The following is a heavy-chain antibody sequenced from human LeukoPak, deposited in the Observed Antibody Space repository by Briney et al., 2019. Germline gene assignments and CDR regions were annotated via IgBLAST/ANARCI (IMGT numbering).Heavy chain of an antibody. D-gene: IGHD5-12*01. CDR2: ISYDGSNK. V-gene: IGHV3-30*04. CDR1: GFTFSSYA. Sequence: GRSLRLSCAASGFTFSSYAMHWVRQAPGKGLEWVAVISYDGSNKYYADSVKGRFTISRDNSKNTLYLQMNSLRAEDTAVYYCAKDQGYSAYFDYWGQGTLVTVSS. J-gene: IGHJ4*02. CDR3: AKDQGYSAYFDY.